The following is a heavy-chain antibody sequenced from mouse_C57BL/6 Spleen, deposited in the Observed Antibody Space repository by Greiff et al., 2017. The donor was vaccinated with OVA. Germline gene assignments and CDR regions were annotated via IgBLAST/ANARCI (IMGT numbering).Heavy chain of an antibody. J-gene: IGHJ3*01. CDR2: IDPSDSYT. CDR3: ARRDYYGSSYGWFAY. D-gene: IGHD1-1*01. CDR1: GYTFTSYW. V-gene: IGHV1-69*01. Sequence: QVQLQQPGAELVMPGASVKLSCKASGYTFTSYWMHWVKQRPGQGLEWIGEIDPSDSYTNYNQKFKGKSTLTVDKSSITAYMQLSSLTSEDSAVYYCARRDYYGSSYGWFAYWGQGTLVTVSA.